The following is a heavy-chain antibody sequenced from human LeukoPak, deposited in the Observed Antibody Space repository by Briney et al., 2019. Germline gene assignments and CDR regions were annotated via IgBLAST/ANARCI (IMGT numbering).Heavy chain of an antibody. CDR3: ARAPPDSYGYYYYYMDV. D-gene: IGHD5-18*01. J-gene: IGHJ6*03. CDR1: GYSISSGYY. Sequence: ASETLSLTCTVSGYSISSGYYWGWIRQPPGKGLEWIGNIYHSGSTYYNPSLKSRVTISVDTSKNQFFLKLSSVTAADTAVYHCARAPPDSYGYYYYYMDVWGKGTTVTISS. CDR2: IYHSGST. V-gene: IGHV4-38-2*02.